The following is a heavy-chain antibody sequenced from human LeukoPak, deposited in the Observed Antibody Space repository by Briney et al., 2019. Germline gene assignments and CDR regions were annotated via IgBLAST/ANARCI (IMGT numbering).Heavy chain of an antibody. CDR1: GFTFSSYG. D-gene: IGHD3-22*01. CDR2: IWHDERKN. V-gene: IGHV3-33*01. CDR3: ARDRPNYHESNGHYYNRDGDH. Sequence: GGSLRLSCAASGFTFSSYGMHWVRQTPGRGLEWVALIWHDERKNYYAKSVKGRFTISRDNSGDTLYLQMNSLRAEDTAIYYCARDRPNYHESNGHYYNRDGDHWGQGTLVTVSS. J-gene: IGHJ5*02.